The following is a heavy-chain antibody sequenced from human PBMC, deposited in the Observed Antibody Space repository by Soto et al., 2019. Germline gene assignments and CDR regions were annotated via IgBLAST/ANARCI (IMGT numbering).Heavy chain of an antibody. V-gene: IGHV6-1*01. Sequence: SQTLSLTCAISGDHVSRNRAAWNWIRQSPSRGLEWLGRTYYRSKWYNDYAVSVRSRITINPDTSKNQFSLQLNSVTPEDTAVYYCASSGAYFSDFDYWGPATLVTVSS. CDR1: GDHVSRNRAA. D-gene: IGHD3-16*01. CDR3: ASSGAYFSDFDY. CDR2: TYYRSKWYN. J-gene: IGHJ4*02.